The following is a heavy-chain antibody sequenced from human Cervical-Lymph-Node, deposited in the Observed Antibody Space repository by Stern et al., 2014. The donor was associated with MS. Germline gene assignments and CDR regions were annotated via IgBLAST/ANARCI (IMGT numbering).Heavy chain of an antibody. Sequence: QLVQSGAEVKKAGESLRISCKPSGYTFTTYWITWVRQMPGKGLEWMGRIDPGDSDTNYSPSFQGPITISADKSSSTAYLQWASLKDSDTATYFCARRGQAYGDLEYWGQGTLVAVSS. V-gene: IGHV5-10-1*03. D-gene: IGHD3-10*01. J-gene: IGHJ4*02. CDR1: GYTFTTYW. CDR3: ARRGQAYGDLEY. CDR2: IDPGDSDT.